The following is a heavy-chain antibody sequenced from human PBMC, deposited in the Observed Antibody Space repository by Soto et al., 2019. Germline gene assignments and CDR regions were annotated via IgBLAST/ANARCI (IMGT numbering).Heavy chain of an antibody. J-gene: IGHJ6*02. CDR1: GGSVSSGSYY. D-gene: IGHD2-15*01. V-gene: IGHV4-61*01. CDR3: ARAVVVVAEHYYYYYGMDV. Sequence: QVQLQESGPGLVKPSETLSLTCTVSGGSVSSGSYYWSWIRQPPGKGLEWIGYIYYSGSTNYNPSHISRVTISLDTXKNXFXPKLSSVTAADTAVYYCARAVVVVAEHYYYYYGMDVWGQGTTVTVSS. CDR2: IYYSGST.